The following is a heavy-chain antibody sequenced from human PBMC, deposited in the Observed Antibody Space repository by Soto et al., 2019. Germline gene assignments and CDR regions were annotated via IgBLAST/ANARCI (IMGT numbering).Heavy chain of an antibody. CDR2: INTHNGNT. D-gene: IGHD3-10*01. Sequence: ASVKVSCNASGYTFTTYGISWVRKAPGQGLEWLGWINTHNGNTNYAQNLQGRVIMTADTSTSTAYMELRSLRSDDTAIYYCTREGSAPYYYYGMDAWGQGTTVTVSS. CDR1: GYTFTTYG. CDR3: TREGSAPYYYYGMDA. V-gene: IGHV1-18*01. J-gene: IGHJ6*02.